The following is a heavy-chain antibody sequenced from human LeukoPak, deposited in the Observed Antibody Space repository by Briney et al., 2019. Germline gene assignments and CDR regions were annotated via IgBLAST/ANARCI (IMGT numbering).Heavy chain of an antibody. CDR3: AREYCSSTSCYLYYFDY. CDR2: ISSSSSTI. Sequence: GGSLRLSCAASGFTFSSYSMNWVRQAPGKGLERVSYISSSSSTIYYADSVKGRFTISRDNAKNSLYLQMNSLRDEDTAVYYCAREYCSSTSCYLYYFDYWGQGTLVTVSS. D-gene: IGHD2-2*01. V-gene: IGHV3-48*02. J-gene: IGHJ4*02. CDR1: GFTFSSYS.